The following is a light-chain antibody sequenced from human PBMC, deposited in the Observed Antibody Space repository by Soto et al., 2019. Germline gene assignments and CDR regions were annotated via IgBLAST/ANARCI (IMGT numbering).Light chain of an antibody. CDR1: RSDIGAGYD. CDR2: GNN. J-gene: IGLJ2*01. CDR3: QSHDTTLSGSV. Sequence: QPVLTQPTSVSGAPGQRVTISCSGSRSDIGAGYDVQWYQQLPGTAPKLLIYGNNNRPSGVPDRFSGSKSGTSASLAITGLQAEDEADYYCQSHDTTLSGSVFGGGTKLTVL. V-gene: IGLV1-40*01.